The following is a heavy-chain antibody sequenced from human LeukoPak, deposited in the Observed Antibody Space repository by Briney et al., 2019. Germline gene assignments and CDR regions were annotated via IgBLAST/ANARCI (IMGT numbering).Heavy chain of an antibody. CDR3: ARRVRGVGYFDY. CDR2: IYHSGST. D-gene: IGHD3-10*01. V-gene: IGHV4-38-2*01. CDR1: GYSISSGYY. J-gene: IGHJ4*02. Sequence: PSETLSLTCAVSGYSISSGYYWGWIRQPPGKGLEWIGSIYHSGSTYYNPSLKSRVTISVDTSKNQFSLKLSSVTAADTAVYYCARRVRGVGYFDYWGQGTLVTVSS.